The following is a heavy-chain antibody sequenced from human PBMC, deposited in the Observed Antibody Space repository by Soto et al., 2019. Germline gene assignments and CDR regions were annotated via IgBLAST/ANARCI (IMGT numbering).Heavy chain of an antibody. Sequence: ASVKVSCKASGYTFASYGISWVRQAPGQGLEWMGWISAYNGNTNYAQKLQGRVTMTTDTSTSTAYMELRSLRSDDTAVYYCAMSRRHNWFDPWGQGTLVTVSS. V-gene: IGHV1-18*01. J-gene: IGHJ5*02. CDR2: ISAYNGNT. CDR1: GYTFASYG. CDR3: AMSRRHNWFDP.